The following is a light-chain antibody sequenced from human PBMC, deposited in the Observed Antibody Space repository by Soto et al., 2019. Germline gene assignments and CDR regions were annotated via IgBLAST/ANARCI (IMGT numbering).Light chain of an antibody. CDR1: QSVSSSY. CDR2: GAS. J-gene: IGKJ1*01. Sequence: PGERVTLSCRASQSVSSSYLTWYQQKPGQAPSLLIYGASTRATSIPARFSGSGSGTDFTLTISSLLPEDFATYYCLLDYAYFWAFGQGTKVEVK. CDR3: LLDYAYFWA. V-gene: IGKV3D-7*01.